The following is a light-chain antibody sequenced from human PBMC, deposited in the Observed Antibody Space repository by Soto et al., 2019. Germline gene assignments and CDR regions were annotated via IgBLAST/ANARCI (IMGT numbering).Light chain of an antibody. V-gene: IGLV2-8*01. J-gene: IGLJ2*01. CDR3: SSYAGSNTVA. CDR1: SSDVGGYNY. Sequence: QSALTQPPSASGSPGQSVTISCSGTSSDVGGYNYVSWYQQHPGKAPKVMIYEVTRRPSGVPDRFSGSRSGNTASLIVSGRQAEDEADYYCSSYAGSNTVAFGGGTKLTVL. CDR2: EVT.